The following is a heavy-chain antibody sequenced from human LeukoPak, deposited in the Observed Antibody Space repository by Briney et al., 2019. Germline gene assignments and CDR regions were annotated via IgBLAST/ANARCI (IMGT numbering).Heavy chain of an antibody. J-gene: IGHJ5*02. V-gene: IGHV1-2*02. CDR2: IGPNSGGT. CDR3: ARSNIAVRRGDNWFDP. D-gene: IGHD6-6*01. CDR1: GYTFTDYY. Sequence: ASVKVSCKASGYTFTDYYMHWVRQAPGQGLEWMGWIGPNSGGTNYAQKFQGRVTITRDTSISTAYMELGRLISDDTAVYYCARSNIAVRRGDNWFDPWGQGTLVTVSS.